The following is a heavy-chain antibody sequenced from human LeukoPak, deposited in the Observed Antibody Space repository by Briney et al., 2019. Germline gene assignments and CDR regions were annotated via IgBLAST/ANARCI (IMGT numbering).Heavy chain of an antibody. CDR2: IKTDGRTT. D-gene: IGHD3-16*01. Sequence: GGSLRLSCAASGMTFSDHWMHWVRQAPGKGLVWVSLIKTDGRTTIYADSVKGRFTISRDNGKSTLYLQMNSLRAEDAAIYYCTTGPSYGYEWWGQGTVVTVSS. J-gene: IGHJ4*02. CDR1: GMTFSDHW. V-gene: IGHV3-74*01. CDR3: TTGPSYGYEW.